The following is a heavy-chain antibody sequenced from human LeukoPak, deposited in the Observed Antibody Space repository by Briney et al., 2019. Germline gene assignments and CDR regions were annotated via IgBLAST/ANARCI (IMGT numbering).Heavy chain of an antibody. D-gene: IGHD2-21*02. V-gene: IGHV1-3*01. CDR2: INAGNGDT. Sequence: ASVKVSCKASGYTFTNYVVNWVRQAPGQRPEWMGYINAGNGDTKYSKNFQDRLTITRDTSASTAYMEVSSLTSEDTALYSCVRDDCAADACYPGGYWGQGTLVTVSS. CDR3: VRDDCAADACYPGGY. J-gene: IGHJ4*02. CDR1: GYTFTNYV.